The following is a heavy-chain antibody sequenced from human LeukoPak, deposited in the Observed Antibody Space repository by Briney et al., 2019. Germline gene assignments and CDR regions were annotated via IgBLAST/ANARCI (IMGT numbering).Heavy chain of an antibody. V-gene: IGHV3-23*01. CDR3: ATEARQVSGIVSARDY. D-gene: IGHD6-13*01. Sequence: GGSLRRSCAASGFTFSSYAMSWVRQAPGKGLEWVSAISGSGDSTYYADPVKGRFTISRDNSKNMLYLQMSSLRAEDTAVYYCATEARQVSGIVSARDYWGQGTLVTVSS. CDR2: ISGSGDST. J-gene: IGHJ4*02. CDR1: GFTFSSYA.